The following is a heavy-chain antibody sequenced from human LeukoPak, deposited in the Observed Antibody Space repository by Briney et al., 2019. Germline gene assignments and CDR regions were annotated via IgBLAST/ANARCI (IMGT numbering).Heavy chain of an antibody. Sequence: SETLSLTCTVSGGSISSYYWSWIRQPPGKGLEWIGYIYHSGSTNYNRSLKSRVTISVDTSKNQFSLKLSSVIAADTAVHYCARGYYGSGSYHYDYWGQGTLVTVSS. J-gene: IGHJ4*02. CDR3: ARGYYGSGSYHYDY. D-gene: IGHD3-10*01. CDR2: IYHSGST. V-gene: IGHV4-59*01. CDR1: GGSISSYY.